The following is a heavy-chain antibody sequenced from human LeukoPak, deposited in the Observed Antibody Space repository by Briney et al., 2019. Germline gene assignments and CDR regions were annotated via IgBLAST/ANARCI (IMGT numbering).Heavy chain of an antibody. D-gene: IGHD5-24*01. V-gene: IGHV1-18*04. CDR3: ARDRQDGYRIFDY. CDR1: GYTFTSYY. CDR2: ISAYNGNT. J-gene: IGHJ4*02. Sequence: GASVKVSCKASGYTFTSYYMHWVRQAPGQGLEWMGWISAYNGNTNYAKKLQGRVTMTTDTSTSTAYMELRSLRSDDTAVYYCARDRQDGYRIFDYWGQGTLVTVSS.